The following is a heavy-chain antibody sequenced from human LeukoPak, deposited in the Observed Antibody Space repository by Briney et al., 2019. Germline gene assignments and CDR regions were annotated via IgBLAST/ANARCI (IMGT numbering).Heavy chain of an antibody. V-gene: IGHV3-23*01. D-gene: IGHD1/OR15-1a*01. Sequence: GGSLRLSCAASGFTFSNYAMSWVRQAPGKGLEWVSGISDSGSSTDYADSVKGRFTISRDNSKNTLYLQMNSLRGEDTAVYYCARGGRETTMFYYYYMDVWGKGTTVAVSS. CDR2: ISDSGSST. CDR3: ARGGRETTMFYYYYMDV. CDR1: GFTFSNYA. J-gene: IGHJ6*03.